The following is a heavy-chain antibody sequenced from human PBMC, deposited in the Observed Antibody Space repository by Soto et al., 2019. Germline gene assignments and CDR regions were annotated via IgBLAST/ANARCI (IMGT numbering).Heavy chain of an antibody. D-gene: IGHD3-3*01. CDR1: VYTLAELS. CDR3: TTGQRPIRFLEWLSRYYFDF. CDR2: FNPEDGEA. J-gene: IGHJ4*02. Sequence: ASVKVSCKVSVYTLAELSMHWVRQSPGKGLEWMGGFNPEDGEAIYSQKFQGRVSMTEDTSTDTAYMELSSLRSEDTALYYCTTGQRPIRFLEWLSRYYFDFWGQGTLVTVSS. V-gene: IGHV1-24*01.